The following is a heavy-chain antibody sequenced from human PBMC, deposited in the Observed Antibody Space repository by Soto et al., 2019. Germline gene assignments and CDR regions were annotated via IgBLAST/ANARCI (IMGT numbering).Heavy chain of an antibody. CDR1: GGSISSSSYY. CDR2: IYYSGST. CDR3: ARRLDFYGSGSYSYYFDY. D-gene: IGHD3-10*01. V-gene: IGHV4-39*01. Sequence: PSETLSLTCTVSGGSISSSSYYWGWIRQPPGKGLEWIGSIYYSGSTYYNPSLKSRVTISVDTSKNQFSLKLSSVTAADTAVYYCARRLDFYGSGSYSYYFDYWGQGTLVTVSS. J-gene: IGHJ4*02.